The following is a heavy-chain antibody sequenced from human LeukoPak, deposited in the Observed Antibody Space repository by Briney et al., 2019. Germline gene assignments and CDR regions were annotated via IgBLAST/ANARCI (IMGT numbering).Heavy chain of an antibody. CDR2: ISGSGGST. CDR3: AKYDSSGSFDY. Sequence: GGSLRLSCAASGFTFSSYGMHWVRQAPGKGLEWVSAISGSGGSTYYADSVKGRFTISRDNSKNTLYLQMNSLRAEDTAVYYCAKYDSSGSFDYWGQGTLVTVSS. CDR1: GFTFSSYG. D-gene: IGHD3-22*01. J-gene: IGHJ4*02. V-gene: IGHV3-23*01.